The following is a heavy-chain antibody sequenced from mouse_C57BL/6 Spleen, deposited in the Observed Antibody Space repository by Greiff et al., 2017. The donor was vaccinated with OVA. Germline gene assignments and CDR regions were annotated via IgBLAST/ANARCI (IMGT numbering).Heavy chain of an antibody. D-gene: IGHD3-3*01. Sequence: QVQLQQPGAELVMPGASVKLSCKASGYTFTSYWMHWVKQRPGQGLEWIGEIDPSDSYTNYNQKFKGKSTLTVDKSSSTAYMQLNSLTSEDSAVYYCARGDGDYAMDYWGQGTSVTVSS. J-gene: IGHJ4*01. CDR1: GYTFTSYW. CDR2: IDPSDSYT. CDR3: ARGDGDYAMDY. V-gene: IGHV1-69*01.